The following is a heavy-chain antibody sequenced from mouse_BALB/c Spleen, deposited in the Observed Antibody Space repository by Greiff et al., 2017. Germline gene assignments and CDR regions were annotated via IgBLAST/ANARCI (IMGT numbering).Heavy chain of an antibody. CDR2: IRSKSNNYAT. CDR1: GFTFNTNA. D-gene: IGHD4-1*01. Sequence: EAGGGLVQPKGSLKLSCAASGFTFNTNAMNWVRQAPGKGLEWVARIRSKSNNYATYYADSVKDRFTISRDDSQSMLYLQMNNLKTEDTAMYYCAGELGWFAYWGQGTLVTVSA. CDR3: AGELGWFAY. V-gene: IGHV10S3*01. J-gene: IGHJ3*01.